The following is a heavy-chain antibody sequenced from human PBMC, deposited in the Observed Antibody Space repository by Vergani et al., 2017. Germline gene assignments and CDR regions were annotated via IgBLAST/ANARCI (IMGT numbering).Heavy chain of an antibody. CDR1: GGTFSSYA. D-gene: IGHD3-22*01. CDR2: IIPIFGTA. CDR3: ARDSHYYYDSSDNGYYFDY. Sequence: QVQLVQSGAEVKKPGSSVKVSCKASGGTFSSYAISWVRQAPGQGLEWMGRIIPIFGTANYAQKFQGRVTITADESTSTSYMELSSLRSEDTAVYYCARDSHYYYDSSDNGYYFDYWGQGTLVTVSS. V-gene: IGHV1-69*15. J-gene: IGHJ4*02.